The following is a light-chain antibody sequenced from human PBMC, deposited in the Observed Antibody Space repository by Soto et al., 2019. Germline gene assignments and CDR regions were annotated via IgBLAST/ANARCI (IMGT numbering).Light chain of an antibody. Sequence: QSVLTQPPSASGTPGQRVTISCSGSSSNIGSNSVYWYQQLPGTAPKHLIYRNNQRPSGVPDRFSGSKSGTSASLAISGLRSEDEADYYCAAWDDSLSGLVVFGGGTKLTVL. CDR3: AAWDDSLSGLVV. CDR1: SSNIGSNS. V-gene: IGLV1-47*01. CDR2: RNN. J-gene: IGLJ2*01.